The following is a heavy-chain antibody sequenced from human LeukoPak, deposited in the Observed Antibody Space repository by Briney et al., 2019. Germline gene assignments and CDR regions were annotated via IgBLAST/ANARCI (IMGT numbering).Heavy chain of an antibody. D-gene: IGHD2-15*01. CDR2: IRGSGAST. V-gene: IGHV3-23*01. CDR3: AKVRECGGGSCYDWFDP. J-gene: IGHJ5*02. Sequence: PGGSLRLSCAASGFTFSTYAMSWVRQTPGKGLEWVSGIRGSGASTYYADSVKGRFTISRDNSKNTLYLQMNSLRAEDTAVYYCAKVRECGGGSCYDWFDPWGQGTLVTVSS. CDR1: GFTFSTYA.